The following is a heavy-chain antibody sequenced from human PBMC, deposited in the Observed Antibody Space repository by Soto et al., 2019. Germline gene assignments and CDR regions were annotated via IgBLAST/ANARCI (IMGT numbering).Heavy chain of an antibody. CDR1: GYTFTSYA. J-gene: IGHJ4*02. CDR2: INAGNGNT. D-gene: IGHD6-19*01. V-gene: IGHV1-3*01. Sequence: ASVKVSCKASGYTFTSYAMHWVRQAPGQRLEWMGWINAGNGNTKYSQKFQGRVTITRDTSASTAYMELSSLRSEDTAVYYCARVGTIAVAGTIAYWGQGTLVTVSS. CDR3: ARVGTIAVAGTIAY.